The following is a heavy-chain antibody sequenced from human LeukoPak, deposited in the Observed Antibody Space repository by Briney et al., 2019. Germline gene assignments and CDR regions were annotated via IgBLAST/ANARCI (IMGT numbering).Heavy chain of an antibody. CDR1: GGSISSYY. CDR3: AGGLKWLSFDS. CDR2: IHHTGTT. V-gene: IGHV4-59*01. J-gene: IGHJ4*02. Sequence: SETLSLTCTVPGGSISSYYWSWIRQPPGKGLEWIGYIHHTGTTNYNPSLKSRVTILVDTSKNQFSLRLTSLTAADTAVYYCAGGLKWLSFDSWGQGTLVTVSS. D-gene: IGHD6-19*01.